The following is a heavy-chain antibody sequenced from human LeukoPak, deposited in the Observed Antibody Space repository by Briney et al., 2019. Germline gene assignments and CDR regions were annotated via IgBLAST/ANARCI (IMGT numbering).Heavy chain of an antibody. CDR2: IKPNSGAT. V-gene: IGHV1-2*02. Sequence: ASVKVSCKASGYTFTGYYLHWVRQAPGQGLQWMGWIKPNSGATNYAQKFQGRVTMTRDTSISTAYMELSRLRSDDTAVYYCARDRCGGDCYEAMDVWGKGTTVTISS. CDR1: GYTFTGYY. CDR3: ARDRCGGDCYEAMDV. D-gene: IGHD2-21*02. J-gene: IGHJ6*04.